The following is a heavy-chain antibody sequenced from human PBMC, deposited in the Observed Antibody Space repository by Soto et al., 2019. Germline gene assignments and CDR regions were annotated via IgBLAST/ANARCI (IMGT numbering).Heavy chain of an antibody. CDR1: GFTFSNYW. CDR3: ARGGFSGSGSYIQGDY. J-gene: IGHJ4*02. D-gene: IGHD3-10*01. Sequence: EVQLVESGGGLVQPGGSLRLSCAASGFTFSNYWMHWVRQAPGKGLAWVSRIKSDGSSISYADSVKGRFTISRDNARNTLYLQMNSLRAEDTAVYYCARGGFSGSGSYIQGDYWGQGTLVTVSS. CDR2: IKSDGSSI. V-gene: IGHV3-74*01.